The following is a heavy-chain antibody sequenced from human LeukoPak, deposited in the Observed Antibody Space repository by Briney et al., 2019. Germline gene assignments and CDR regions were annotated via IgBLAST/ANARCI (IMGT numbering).Heavy chain of an antibody. CDR1: GFTFSSYA. J-gene: IGHJ5*02. CDR3: AKDGCSTSCYRLNWFDP. D-gene: IGHD2-2*02. CDR2: ISGSGGST. V-gene: IGHV3-23*01. Sequence: GGSLRLSCAASGFTFSSYAMSWVRQAPGKGLEWVAAISGSGGSTYYADSVKGRFTISRDNSKNTLYLQMNSLRAEDTAVYYCAKDGCSTSCYRLNWFDPWGQGTLVTISS.